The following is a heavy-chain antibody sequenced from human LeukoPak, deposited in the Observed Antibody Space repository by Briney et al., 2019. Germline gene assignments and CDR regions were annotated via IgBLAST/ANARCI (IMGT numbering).Heavy chain of an antibody. D-gene: IGHD4-17*01. CDR2: ISWDSGST. J-gene: IGHJ4*02. CDR3: AKGHYADGAGGADY. Sequence: PGGSLRLSCAASGFSFDDYAMHWVRQAPGKGLEWVSVISWDSGSTYYADSVKGRFTISRDNSKNSLYLQMNSLRAEDTALYYCAKGHYADGAGGADYWGQGTLVTVSS. V-gene: IGHV3-43D*03. CDR1: GFSFDDYA.